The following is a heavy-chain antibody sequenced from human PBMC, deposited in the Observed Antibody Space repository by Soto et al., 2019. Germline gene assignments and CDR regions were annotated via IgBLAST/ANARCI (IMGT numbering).Heavy chain of an antibody. Sequence: PGGSLRLSCAASGFTFSSCAMSGVRQAPGKGLEWVSAIRGSGSSKYYADSVEGRFTISRDNSKTTLYLQMNSLSTEDTAVYYCAKGGCYGRPSRSACWGQGTLVTVSS. CDR1: GFTFSSCA. CDR3: AKGGCYGRPSRSAC. CDR2: IRGSGSSK. D-gene: IGHD2-15*01. V-gene: IGHV3-23*01. J-gene: IGHJ4*02.